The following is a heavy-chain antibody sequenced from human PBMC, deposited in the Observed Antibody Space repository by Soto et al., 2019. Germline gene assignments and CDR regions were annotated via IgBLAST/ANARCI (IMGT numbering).Heavy chain of an antibody. CDR1: GGSFSGYY. J-gene: IGHJ4*02. CDR2: INHSGST. V-gene: IGHV4-34*01. D-gene: IGHD3-9*01. CDR3: ARGLGLRYFDWLSSPHYFDY. Sequence: SETLSLTCAVYGGSFSGYYWSWIRQPPGKGLEWIGEINHSGSTNYNPSLKSRVTISVDTSKNQFSLKLSSVTAADTAVYYCARGLGLRYFDWLSSPHYFDYWGQGTLVTVSS.